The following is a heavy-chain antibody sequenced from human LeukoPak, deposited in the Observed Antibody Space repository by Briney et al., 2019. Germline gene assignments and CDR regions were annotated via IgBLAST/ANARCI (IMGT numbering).Heavy chain of an antibody. CDR2: IIPILGIA. J-gene: IGHJ4*02. V-gene: IGHV1-69*04. Sequence: SVKVSCKASGGTFSSYAISWVRQAPGRGLEWMGRIIPILGIANYAQKFQGRVTITADKSTSTAYMELSSLRSEDTAVYYCARVAGSYLYYWGQGTLVTVSS. CDR3: ARVAGSYLYY. CDR1: GGTFSSYA. D-gene: IGHD1-26*01.